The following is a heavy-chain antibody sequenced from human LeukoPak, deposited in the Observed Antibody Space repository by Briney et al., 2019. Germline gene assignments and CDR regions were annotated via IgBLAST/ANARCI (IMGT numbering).Heavy chain of an antibody. CDR1: GYTFSGYY. Sequence: ASVRVSCKASGYTFSGYYMHWVRQAPGQGLEWMAWINPNTGDTNYPQKFQGRAAMTRDTSIRTVYMELTRLTSDDTAVYYCARAGSVWGSYRHDAFDIWGQGTMVTVSS. J-gene: IGHJ3*02. CDR2: INPNTGDT. CDR3: ARAGSVWGSYRHDAFDI. V-gene: IGHV1-2*02. D-gene: IGHD3-16*02.